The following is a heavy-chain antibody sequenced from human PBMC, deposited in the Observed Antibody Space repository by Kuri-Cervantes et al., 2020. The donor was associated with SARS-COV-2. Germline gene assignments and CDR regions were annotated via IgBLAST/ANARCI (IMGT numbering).Heavy chain of an antibody. Sequence: GESLKISCAASGFTFSSYAMTWVRQAPGKGLEWVAAVSYDGSGKYYTDSVKGRFAISRDNSRDTVYLQMNSLTPADTAVYHCARYDYVWGSLGLDFWGQGTMVTVSS. CDR2: VSYDGSGK. V-gene: IGHV3-30*09. D-gene: IGHD3-16*01. CDR3: ARYDYVWGSLGLDF. J-gene: IGHJ3*01. CDR1: GFTFSSYA.